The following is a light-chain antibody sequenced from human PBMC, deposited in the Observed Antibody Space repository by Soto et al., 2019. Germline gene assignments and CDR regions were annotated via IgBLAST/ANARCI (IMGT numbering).Light chain of an antibody. Sequence: EITMTQTPRTLSVYPEERATLSCRASQSISGNLVWYQQKPGQAPRLLIYGASTRATGIPARFSGSGSGTEFTLTISCLQSEDFAVYFCQQYNYWPFSFGQGTRLEIK. V-gene: IGKV3-15*01. CDR3: QQYNYWPFS. CDR2: GAS. CDR1: QSISGN. J-gene: IGKJ5*01.